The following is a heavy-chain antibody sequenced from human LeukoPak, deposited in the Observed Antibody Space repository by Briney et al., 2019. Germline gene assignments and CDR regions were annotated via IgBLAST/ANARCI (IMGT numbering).Heavy chain of an antibody. CDR2: INSDGCST. CDR3: ARVEQLPHYYYGMDV. D-gene: IGHD6-6*01. J-gene: IGHJ6*02. Sequence: GGSLRLSCAASGFTFSSYWMHWVRQAPGKGLVWVSRINSDGCSTSYADSVKGRFTISRDNAKNTLYLQMNSLRAEDTAVYYCARVEQLPHYYYGMDVWGQGPRSPSP. V-gene: IGHV3-74*01. CDR1: GFTFSSYW.